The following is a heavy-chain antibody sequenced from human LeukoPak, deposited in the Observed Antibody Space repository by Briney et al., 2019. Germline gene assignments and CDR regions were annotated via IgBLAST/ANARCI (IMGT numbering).Heavy chain of an antibody. CDR3: ARDGKMSGWSSFDY. CDR2: IKQDGSEK. Sequence: GGSLRLSCAASGFTFSSYWMSWVRQAPGKGLEWVANIKQDGSEKYYVDSVKGRFTISRDNAKNSLYLQMNSLRAGDTAVYYCARDGKMSGWSSFDYWGQGTLVTVSS. D-gene: IGHD6-19*01. J-gene: IGHJ4*02. CDR1: GFTFSSYW. V-gene: IGHV3-7*03.